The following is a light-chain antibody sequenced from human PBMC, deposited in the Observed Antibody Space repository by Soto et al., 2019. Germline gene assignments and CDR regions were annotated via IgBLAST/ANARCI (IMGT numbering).Light chain of an antibody. J-gene: IGLJ1*01. Sequence: QSVLTQPPSVSVAPGQRVTISCTGSSSNIGAGYDVHWYQQLPGTAPKLLIYGNNNRPSGVPDRFSGSKSGTSASLAITGLQAEDEADYDCQSYDSSLISYVFGTGTKVTVL. CDR3: QSYDSSLISYV. CDR1: SSNIGAGYD. CDR2: GNN. V-gene: IGLV1-40*01.